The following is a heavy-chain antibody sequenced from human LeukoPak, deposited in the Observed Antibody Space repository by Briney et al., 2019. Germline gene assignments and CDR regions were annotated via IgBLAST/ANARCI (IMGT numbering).Heavy chain of an antibody. D-gene: IGHD2-15*01. CDR1: GFTFSSYV. Sequence: GGSLRLSCAASGFTFSSYVMSWVRQAPGKGLEWVSAIRGSGSSTYYADSVKGRFTISRDNSKNTLYLQMNSLRAEDTAVYYCAKGPERRGYCSGGNCYSDYWGQGTLVTVSS. J-gene: IGHJ4*02. CDR2: IRGSGSST. CDR3: AKGPERRGYCSGGNCYSDY. V-gene: IGHV3-23*01.